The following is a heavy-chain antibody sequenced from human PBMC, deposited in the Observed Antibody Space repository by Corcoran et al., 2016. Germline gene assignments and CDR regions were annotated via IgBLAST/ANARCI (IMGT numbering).Heavy chain of an antibody. Sequence: QLQLQASGPGLVKPSETRSLTCSVSGGSLSTTNYYWSWIRQFPGKGLEWIGTIYYNGATQYNPSLKSRVTSSVDTSKNQFSLNMKSVTAADTDIYYCAREFRGSPRPLGEPPGDYWGQGTVVTVSS. CDR1: GGSLSTTNYY. CDR3: AREFRGSPRPLGEPPGDY. CDR2: IYYNGAT. J-gene: IGHJ4*02. V-gene: IGHV4-39*07. D-gene: IGHD3-10*01.